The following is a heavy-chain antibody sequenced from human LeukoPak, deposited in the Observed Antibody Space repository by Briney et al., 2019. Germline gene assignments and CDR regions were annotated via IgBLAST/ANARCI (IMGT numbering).Heavy chain of an antibody. J-gene: IGHJ6*03. D-gene: IGHD2/OR15-2a*01. CDR2: MNPNSGNT. Sequence: ASVKVSCKASGYTFTSYDINWVRQATGQGLEWMGWMNPNSGNTGYAQKFQGRVTITRNTSISTAYMELSSLRSEDTAVYYCARASLGTTYNYYMDVWGKGTTVTVSS. CDR3: ARASLGTTYNYYMDV. V-gene: IGHV1-8*03. CDR1: GYTFTSYD.